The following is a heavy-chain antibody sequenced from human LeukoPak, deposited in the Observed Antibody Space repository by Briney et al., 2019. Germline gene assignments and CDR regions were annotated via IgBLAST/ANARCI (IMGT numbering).Heavy chain of an antibody. CDR3: ARRDSSSWYFQGYHFDY. J-gene: IGHJ4*02. V-gene: IGHV1-69*01. D-gene: IGHD6-13*01. Sequence: SVKVSCKASGGTFSSYAISWVRQAPGQGLVWMGGIIPIFGTANYAQKFQGRVTITADESTSTAYMELSSLRSEDTAVYYCARRDSSSWYFQGYHFDYWGQGTLVTVSS. CDR2: IIPIFGTA. CDR1: GGTFSSYA.